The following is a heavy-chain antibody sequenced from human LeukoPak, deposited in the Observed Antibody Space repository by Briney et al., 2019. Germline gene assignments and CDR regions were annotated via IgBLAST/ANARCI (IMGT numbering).Heavy chain of an antibody. D-gene: IGHD2-8*01. Sequence: PGGSLRLSCAASGFTFSSYWMHWVRQAPGKGLVWVSGTNTDGSRTFYADSVKGRFTISRDNAKNTLYLQMNSLRADDTAVYYCNGANAERWGQGTLVTVSS. CDR3: NGANAER. CDR1: GFTFSSYW. CDR2: TNTDGSRT. J-gene: IGHJ1*01. V-gene: IGHV3-74*01.